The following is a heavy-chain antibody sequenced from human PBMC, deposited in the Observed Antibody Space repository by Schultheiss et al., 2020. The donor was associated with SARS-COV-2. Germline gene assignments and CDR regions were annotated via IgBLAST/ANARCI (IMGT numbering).Heavy chain of an antibody. D-gene: IGHD1-1*01. CDR2: IHSGGRT. CDR1: GGSMNDYY. Sequence: SETLSLTCTVYGGSMNDYYWSWIRQSPKKGLEWIAYIHSGGRTNYNPSLKSRLAISADTSNHQFSLKLNSVTAADAAVYYCARGNDYVYFFDSWGQGTLVTVSS. V-gene: IGHV4-59*08. CDR3: ARGNDYVYFFDS. J-gene: IGHJ4*02.